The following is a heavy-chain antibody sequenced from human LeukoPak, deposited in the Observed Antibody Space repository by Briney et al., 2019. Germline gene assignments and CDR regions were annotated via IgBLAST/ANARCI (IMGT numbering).Heavy chain of an antibody. CDR3: ARDLSSYGSSFDFYFDY. CDR2: ISYDGSNK. V-gene: IGHV3-30*01. J-gene: IGHJ4*02. D-gene: IGHD6-6*01. CDR1: GFTFSSYA. Sequence: GGSLRLSCTASGFTFSSYAMHWVRQAPGKGLEWVAVISYDGSNKYYADSVKGRFTISRDNSKNTLYLQMNSLRAEDTAVYYCARDLSSYGSSFDFYFDYWGQGTLVTVSS.